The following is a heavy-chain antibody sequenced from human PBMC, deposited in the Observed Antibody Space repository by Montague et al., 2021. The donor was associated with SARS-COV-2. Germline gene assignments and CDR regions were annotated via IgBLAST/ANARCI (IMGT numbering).Heavy chain of an antibody. CDR1: GGSFSGYY. V-gene: IGHV4-34*01. D-gene: IGHD3-16*02. J-gene: IGHJ5*02. CDR3: ARGYDYVWGSYRYLHWFDP. Sequence: SETLSLTCAVYGGSFSGYYWSWIRQPPGKGLEWIGEINHRGSTNYNPSLKSRVTISVDTSKNQFSLKLSSVTAADTAVYYCARGYDYVWGSYRYLHWFDPWGQGTLVAGSS. CDR2: INHRGST.